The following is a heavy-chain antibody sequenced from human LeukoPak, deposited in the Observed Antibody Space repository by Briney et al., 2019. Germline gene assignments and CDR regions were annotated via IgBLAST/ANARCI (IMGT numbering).Heavy chain of an antibody. CDR1: GFTFSSYR. CDR2: INTDGTST. Sequence: GGSLRLSCAASGFTFSSYRMHWVRQAPGKGLVWVSRINTDGTSTTYADSVKGRFTISRDNAKNSLHLQMNSLRAEDTAVYFCARGGAEDYFDYWAQGTLVTVSS. CDR3: ARGGAEDYFDY. J-gene: IGHJ4*02. V-gene: IGHV3-74*01. D-gene: IGHD1-14*01.